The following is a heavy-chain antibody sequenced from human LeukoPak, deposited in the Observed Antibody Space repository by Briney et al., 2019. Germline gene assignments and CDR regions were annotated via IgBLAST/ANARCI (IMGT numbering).Heavy chain of an antibody. D-gene: IGHD3-3*01. CDR2: INAGNGNT. J-gene: IGHJ6*02. CDR3: ARASSYYDFWSGYLGSYYYGMDV. Sequence: ASVKVSCKASGYTFTSYAMHWVRQAPGQRLEWMGWINAGNGNTKYSQKFQGRVTITRDTSASTAYMELSSLRSEDTAVYHCARASSYYDFWSGYLGSYYYGMDVWGQGTTVTVSS. V-gene: IGHV1-3*01. CDR1: GYTFTSYA.